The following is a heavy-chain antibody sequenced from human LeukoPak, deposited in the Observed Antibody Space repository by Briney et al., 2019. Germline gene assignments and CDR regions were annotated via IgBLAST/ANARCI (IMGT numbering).Heavy chain of an antibody. CDR3: ARSNRYGDSFGQRGWFDP. Sequence: KSSQTLSLTCTVSGGSISSGGYYWSWIRQPPGKGLEWIGYIYHSGSTYYNPSLKSRVTISVDTSKNQFSLKLSSVTAADTAVYYCARSNRYGDSFGQRGWFDPWGQGTLVTVSS. J-gene: IGHJ5*02. V-gene: IGHV4-30-2*01. D-gene: IGHD4-17*01. CDR1: GGSISSGGYY. CDR2: IYHSGST.